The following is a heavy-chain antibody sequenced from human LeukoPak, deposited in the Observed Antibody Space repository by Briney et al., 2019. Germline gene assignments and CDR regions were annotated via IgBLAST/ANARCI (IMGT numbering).Heavy chain of an antibody. J-gene: IGHJ6*03. D-gene: IGHD3-22*01. Sequence: SETLSLTCAVSGGSFSGYYWTWIRQPPGKGLEWIGEINHSGRTNYNPSLKSRVIVSVDTSKNQFSLKLSSVTAADTAVYYCARDSPVNTMIVDNYYYYMDVWGKGTTVTVSS. CDR3: ARDSPVNTMIVDNYYYYMDV. CDR1: GGSFSGYY. CDR2: INHSGRT. V-gene: IGHV4-34*01.